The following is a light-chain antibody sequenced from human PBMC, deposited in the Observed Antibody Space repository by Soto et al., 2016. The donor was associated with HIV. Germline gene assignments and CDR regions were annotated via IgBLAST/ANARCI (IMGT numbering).Light chain of an antibody. J-gene: IGKJ4*01. V-gene: IGKV1-27*01. CDR1: QGITNY. CDR2: AAS. CDR3: QKYTSAPLT. Sequence: DIQMTQSPSSLSASVGDSVTITCRASQGITNYLAWYQQKPGKIPKLLIHAASTLESGVPSRFRGRGYGTDFTLTITDLQPEDVATYYCQKYTSAPLTFGGGTKVEIK.